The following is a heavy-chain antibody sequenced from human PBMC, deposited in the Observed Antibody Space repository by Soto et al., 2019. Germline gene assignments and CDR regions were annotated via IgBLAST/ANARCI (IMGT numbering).Heavy chain of an antibody. D-gene: IGHD2-15*01. CDR1: GGSISSYY. V-gene: IGHV4-59*08. Sequence: QVQLQESGPGLVKPSETLSLTCTVSGGSISSYYWSWIRQPPGKGLEWIGYIYYSGSTNYNPSLKSRVTTTVATSKNPFYLLLSSVTAADTAVYYCARRYGGNLDYWGQGTLVTVSS. CDR3: ARRYGGNLDY. CDR2: IYYSGST. J-gene: IGHJ4*02.